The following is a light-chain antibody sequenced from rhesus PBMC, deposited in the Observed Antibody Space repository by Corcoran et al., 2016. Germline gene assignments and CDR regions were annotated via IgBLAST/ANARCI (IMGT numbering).Light chain of an antibody. CDR1: QGINRE. V-gene: IGKV1-94*01. CDR2: SAS. CDR3: LQDYISPFS. Sequence: DIQMTQSPSSLSASVGDRVTVTCRASQGINRELSWYQQKPGKATTLLIFSASSLQKGVSSRFSGSGSGTDYTLTISSLQAEDVATYYCLQDYISPFSFGQGTKVEIK. J-gene: IGKJ2*01.